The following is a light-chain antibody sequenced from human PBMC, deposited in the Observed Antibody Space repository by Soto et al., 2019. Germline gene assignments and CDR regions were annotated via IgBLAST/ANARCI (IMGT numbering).Light chain of an antibody. CDR3: QQYGSSPLIS. CDR2: GAS. V-gene: IGKV3-20*01. CDR1: QTVSITY. Sequence: DIGMTQSPATLSVSPGDRATLSCRASQTVSITYLTWYQQKPGQAPRLLIFGASKRATGIPDRFSGSGSGRDFTLTISGLEPEDFAVYYCQQYGSSPLISFGQGTRLEIK. J-gene: IGKJ5*01.